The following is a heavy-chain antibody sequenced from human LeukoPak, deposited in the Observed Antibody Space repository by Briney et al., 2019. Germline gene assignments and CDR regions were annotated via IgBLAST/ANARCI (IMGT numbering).Heavy chain of an antibody. CDR1: GGSISSGGYS. CDR3: ARAQPKGGWFDP. Sequence: SQTLSLTCAVSGGSISSGGYSWSWIRQPPGKGLVWIGYIYHSGSTYYNPSLKSRVTISVDRSKNQFSLKLSSVTAADTAVYYCARAQPKGGWFDPWGQGTLVTVSS. J-gene: IGHJ5*02. CDR2: IYHSGST. D-gene: IGHD2-2*01. V-gene: IGHV4-30-2*01.